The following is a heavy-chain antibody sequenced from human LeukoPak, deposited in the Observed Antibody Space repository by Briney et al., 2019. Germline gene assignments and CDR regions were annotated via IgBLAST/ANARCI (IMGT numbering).Heavy chain of an antibody. Sequence: GASVKVSCKASGYTFTSYAMHWVRQAPGQRLEWMGWINAGNGNTKYSQKFQGRVTITRDTSASTAYMELSSLRSEDTAVYCCARGARNTAMDYSDYWGQGTLVTVSS. J-gene: IGHJ4*02. CDR2: INAGNGNT. CDR3: ARGARNTAMDYSDY. V-gene: IGHV1-3*01. D-gene: IGHD5-18*01. CDR1: GYTFTSYA.